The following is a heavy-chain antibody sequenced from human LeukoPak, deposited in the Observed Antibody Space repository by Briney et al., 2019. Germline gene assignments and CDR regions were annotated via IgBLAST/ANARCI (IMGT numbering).Heavy chain of an antibody. CDR2: IYPGDSDT. J-gene: IGHJ4*02. Sequence: GASLKISCKGSGYSFTSYWIGWVRQMPGKGLEWMGIIYPGDSDTRYSPSFQGQVTISADKSISTAYLQWSSLKASDTAMYYCARHGLGYGDQGREFDYWGQGTLVTVSS. CDR3: ARHGLGYGDQGREFDY. D-gene: IGHD4-17*01. V-gene: IGHV5-51*01. CDR1: GYSFTSYW.